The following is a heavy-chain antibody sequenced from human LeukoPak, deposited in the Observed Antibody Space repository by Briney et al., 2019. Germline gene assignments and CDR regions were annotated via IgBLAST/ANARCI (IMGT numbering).Heavy chain of an antibody. CDR2: IYYSGST. CDR3: ARRLKRGNSFDY. J-gene: IGHJ4*02. V-gene: IGHV4-39*01. D-gene: IGHD3-16*01. Sequence: GSLRLSCAASGFTFSSYWLSWVRQPPGKGLEWIGSIYYSGSTYYNPSLKSRVTISVDTSKNQFSLKLSSVTAADTAVYYCARRLKRGNSFDYWGQGTLVTVSS. CDR1: GFTFSSYW.